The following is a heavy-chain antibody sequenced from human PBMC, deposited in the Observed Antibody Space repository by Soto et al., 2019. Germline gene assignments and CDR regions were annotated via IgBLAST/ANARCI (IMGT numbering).Heavy chain of an antibody. CDR2: IIPIFGTA. Sequence: GASVKVSCKASGGTFSSYSISWVLQAPGQGLEWMGGIIPIFGTANYAQKFQGRVTITADESTSTAYMELSSLRSEDTAVYYCAREPWRHPAIAARPREFYYWGQGTLVTVSS. J-gene: IGHJ4*02. V-gene: IGHV1-69*13. CDR3: AREPWRHPAIAARPREFYY. CDR1: GGTFSSYS. D-gene: IGHD6-6*01.